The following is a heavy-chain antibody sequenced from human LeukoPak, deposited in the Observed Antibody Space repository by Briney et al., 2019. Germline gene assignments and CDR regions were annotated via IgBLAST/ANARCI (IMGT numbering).Heavy chain of an antibody. D-gene: IGHD2-15*01. Sequence: GESLKISCQGSGYSFTNYWIGWVRQLPGKGLEWMGVIYPGDSETRYSPSFQGQVTISAEKPISTAYLQWRSLKASDTAMYYCARLEDYSPDYWGQGTLVTVSS. V-gene: IGHV5-51*01. CDR2: IYPGDSET. J-gene: IGHJ4*02. CDR1: GYSFTNYW. CDR3: ARLEDYSPDY.